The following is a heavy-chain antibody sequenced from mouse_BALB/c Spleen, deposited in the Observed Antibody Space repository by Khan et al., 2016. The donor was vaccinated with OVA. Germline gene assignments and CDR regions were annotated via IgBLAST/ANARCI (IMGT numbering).Heavy chain of an antibody. CDR3: ARAEAAYYRNDGRASDY. D-gene: IGHD2-14*01. Sequence: QIQLVQSGPELKKPGETVRISCKASGYTFTTAGMQWVQKMPGKGLKWIGWINTHSGVPKYAEDFKGRFAFSLETSASTVYLQLTNLNNEDTATYFSARAEAAYYRNDGRASDYWGQGTSVTVSS. V-gene: IGHV9-4*02. CDR1: GYTFTTAG. CDR2: INTHSGVP. J-gene: IGHJ4*01.